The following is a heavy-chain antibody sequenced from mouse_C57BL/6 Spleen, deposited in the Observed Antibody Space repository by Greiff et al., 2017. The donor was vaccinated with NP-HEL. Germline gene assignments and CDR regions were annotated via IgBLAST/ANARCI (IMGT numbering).Heavy chain of an antibody. CDR2: IYPGDGDT. V-gene: IGHV1-82*01. CDR1: GYAFSSSW. Sequence: VQLQQSGPELVKPGASVKISCKASGYAFSSSWMNWVKQRPGKGLEWIGRIYPGDGDTNYNGKFKGKATLTADKSSSTAYMQLSSLTSEDSAVYFCARGGYDYDGYWGQGTTLTVSS. D-gene: IGHD2-4*01. CDR3: ARGGYDYDGY. J-gene: IGHJ2*01.